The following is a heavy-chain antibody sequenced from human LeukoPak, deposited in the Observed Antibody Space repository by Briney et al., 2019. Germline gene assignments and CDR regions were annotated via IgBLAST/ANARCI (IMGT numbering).Heavy chain of an antibody. D-gene: IGHD3-3*01. CDR3: ARVPRITIFGVVTNAGYYFDY. J-gene: IGHJ4*02. V-gene: IGHV4-39*07. CDR1: GGSISSSSCY. CDR2: IYYSGST. Sequence: SETLSLTCTVSGGSISSSSCYWGWIRQPPGKGLEWIGSIYYSGSTYYNPSLKSRVTISVDTSKNQFSLKLSSVTAADTAVYYCARVPRITIFGVVTNAGYYFDYWGQGTLVTVSS.